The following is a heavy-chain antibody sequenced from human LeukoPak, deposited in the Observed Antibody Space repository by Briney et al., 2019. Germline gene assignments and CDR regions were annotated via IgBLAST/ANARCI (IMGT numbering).Heavy chain of an antibody. CDR1: GGSFSGYY. V-gene: IGHV4-34*01. D-gene: IGHD5-12*01. CDR2: INHSGST. Sequence: PSETLSLTCAVYGGSFSGYYWSWIRQPPGKGLEWIGEINHSGSTNYNPSLKSRVTISVDTSKNQFSLKLSSVTAADTAVYYCARGLIVVTTTNWFDYWGQGTLVTVSS. J-gene: IGHJ4*02. CDR3: ARGLIVVTTTNWFDY.